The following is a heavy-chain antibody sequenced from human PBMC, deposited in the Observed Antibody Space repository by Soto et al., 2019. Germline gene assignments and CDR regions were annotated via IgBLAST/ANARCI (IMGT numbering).Heavy chain of an antibody. Sequence: GGSLRLSCAASGFTFSSYWMHWVRQAPGKGLVWVSRINSDGSSTSYADSVKGRFTISRDNAKNTLYLQMNSLRAEDTAVYYCARTGSGYDLRPHYYYFYYMDVWGKGTTVTVSS. V-gene: IGHV3-74*01. CDR2: INSDGSST. D-gene: IGHD5-12*01. CDR3: ARTGSGYDLRPHYYYFYYMDV. J-gene: IGHJ6*03. CDR1: GFTFSSYW.